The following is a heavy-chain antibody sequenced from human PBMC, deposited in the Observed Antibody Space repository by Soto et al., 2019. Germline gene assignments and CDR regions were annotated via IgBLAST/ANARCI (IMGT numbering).Heavy chain of an antibody. CDR1: GGSVNGYY. D-gene: IGHD3-3*01. V-gene: IGHV4-34*02. CDR3: APRITAFGLLIPPFDP. Sequence: QVHLQQWGAGLLKPSQTLSLTCAVYGGSVNGYYWNWIRKPPGKGLEWIGEINHTGGTHYNPTLKSRVTMSVVTSKNQFSLRLSSVTAADTAIYYCAPRITAFGLLIPPFDPWGQGTQVTVSS. CDR2: INHTGGT. J-gene: IGHJ5*02.